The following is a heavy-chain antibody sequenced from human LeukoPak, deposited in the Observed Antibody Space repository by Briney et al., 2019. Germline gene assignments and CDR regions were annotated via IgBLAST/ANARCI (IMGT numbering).Heavy chain of an antibody. Sequence: SETLSLTCTVSGVSISSNYWNWIRQPPGKGLEWIGYIYYSGSTNYNPSLKSRVTISVDTSKNQFSLKLSSVTAADTAVYYCARGLSHYGSGSYYNAQEGLTFDYWGQGTLVTVSS. V-gene: IGHV4-59*01. CDR1: GVSISSNY. J-gene: IGHJ4*02. CDR3: ARGLSHYGSGSYYNAQEGLTFDY. D-gene: IGHD3-10*01. CDR2: IYYSGST.